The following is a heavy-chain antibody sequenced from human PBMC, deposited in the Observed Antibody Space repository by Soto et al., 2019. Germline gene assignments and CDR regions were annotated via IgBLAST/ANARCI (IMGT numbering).Heavy chain of an antibody. D-gene: IGHD1-26*01. J-gene: IGHJ4*02. Sequence: PGGSLRLSCVASELSLSNYAMSWVRQAPGKGLEWVSSIGASGGSRYYADSVKGRFTISRDNFKSMLYLQMDSLRADGTALYYCAKGSAWSEIEYWGQGTQVTVSS. CDR1: ELSLSNYA. V-gene: IGHV3-23*01. CDR3: AKGSAWSEIEY. CDR2: IGASGGSR.